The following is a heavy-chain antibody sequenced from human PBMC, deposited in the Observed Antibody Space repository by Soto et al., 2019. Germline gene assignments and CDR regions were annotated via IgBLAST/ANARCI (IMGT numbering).Heavy chain of an antibody. CDR1: GYTFTSYG. Sequence: ASVKVSCKASGYTFTSYGISWVRQAPGQGLEWMGWISAYNGNTNYAQKLQGRVTMTTDTSTSTAYMELRSLRSDDTAVYYCARSKGQQLALYYYYGMDVWGQGTTVTVSS. V-gene: IGHV1-18*04. CDR3: ARSKGQQLALYYYYGMDV. D-gene: IGHD6-13*01. J-gene: IGHJ6*02. CDR2: ISAYNGNT.